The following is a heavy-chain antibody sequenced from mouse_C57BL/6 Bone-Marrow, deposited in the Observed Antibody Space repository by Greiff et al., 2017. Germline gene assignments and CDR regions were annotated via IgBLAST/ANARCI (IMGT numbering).Heavy chain of an antibody. J-gene: IGHJ2*01. D-gene: IGHD2-2*01. V-gene: IGHV1-81*01. CDR1: GYTFTSYG. CDR2: IYPRSGNT. CDR3: ARLWFRNYFDY. Sequence: QVQLQQSGAELARPGASVKLSCKASGYTFTSYGISWVKQRTGQGLEWIGEIYPRSGNTYYNEKFKGKATLTADKSSSTAYMELRSLTSEYSAVDFCARLWFRNYFDYWGQGTTLTVSS.